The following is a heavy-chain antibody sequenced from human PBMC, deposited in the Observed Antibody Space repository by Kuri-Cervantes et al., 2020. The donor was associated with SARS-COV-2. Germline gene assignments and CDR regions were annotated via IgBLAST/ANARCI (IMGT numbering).Heavy chain of an antibody. CDR2: IYWDDDK. Sequence: SGPTLVKPPQTLTLTCTFSGFSLSTSGVGVGWIRQPPGKALEWLALIYWDDDKRYGPSLKSRLTITKDTSKNQVVLTMTNMDPVDTATYYCAHDGGGEGAFDIWGQGTMVTVSS. J-gene: IGHJ3*02. D-gene: IGHD3-16*01. CDR1: GFSLSTSGVG. CDR3: AHDGGGEGAFDI. V-gene: IGHV2-5*05.